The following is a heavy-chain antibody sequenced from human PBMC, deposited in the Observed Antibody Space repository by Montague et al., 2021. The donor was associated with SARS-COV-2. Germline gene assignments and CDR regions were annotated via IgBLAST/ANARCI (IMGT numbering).Heavy chain of an antibody. Sequence: SETLSLTCTVSGGSISSYYWSWIRQPPGKGLEWIGYIYYSGSTDXNPSLKSRVTISVDTSKNQFSLKVRSVTAADTAVYYCARGDYYDSTGYYDYWGQGTLVTVPS. CDR1: GGSISSYY. J-gene: IGHJ4*01. CDR3: ARGDYYDSTGYYDY. V-gene: IGHV4-59*01. CDR2: IYYSGST. D-gene: IGHD3-22*01.